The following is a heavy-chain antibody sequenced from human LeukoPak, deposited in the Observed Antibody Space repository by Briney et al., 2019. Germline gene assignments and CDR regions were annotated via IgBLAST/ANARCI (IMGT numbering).Heavy chain of an antibody. CDR1: GFTFSSYE. CDR2: ISSGGSTI. CDR3: TQGMNYDSSAYWHQH. D-gene: IGHD3-22*01. J-gene: IGHJ1*01. Sequence: CGALTLSCAASGFTFSSYEMNWVRQAPGKGVAGVSYISSGGSTISYADSVKGPFTISRDNAKNSLYLQMNSLRAEDTAVYYCTQGMNYDSSAYWHQHWGQGTLVTVSS. V-gene: IGHV3-48*03.